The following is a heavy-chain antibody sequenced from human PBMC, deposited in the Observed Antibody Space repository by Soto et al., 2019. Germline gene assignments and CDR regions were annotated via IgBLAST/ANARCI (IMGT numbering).Heavy chain of an antibody. CDR3: ARVYFKYDY. CDR2: IKEDGSEK. D-gene: IGHD3-10*01. Sequence: LRLSCVASKFTFSNYWMTWVRQAPGKGLEWVANIKEDGSEKYYVDSVKGRFTISRDNAKNSLYLQMNSLRAEDTAVYYCARVYFKYDYWGQGTLVTVSS. CDR1: KFTFSNYW. V-gene: IGHV3-7*01. J-gene: IGHJ4*02.